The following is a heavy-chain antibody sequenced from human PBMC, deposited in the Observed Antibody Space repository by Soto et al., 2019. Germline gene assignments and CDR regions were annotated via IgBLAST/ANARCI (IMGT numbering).Heavy chain of an antibody. J-gene: IGHJ6*02. CDR3: KRCVIRYHSFGSYLGIDGRDV. CDR2: TIPMFGTT. CDR1: GGTFNSYA. D-gene: IGHD3-22*01. V-gene: IGHV1-69*12. Sequence: QVQLVQSGAEVKKPESSVRVSCKASGGTFNSYAITWVRQAPGQGLEWMGGTIPMFGTTNYAEKFQGRVKITADESTNTAYMALSSLRSEDTGVYYCKRCVIRYHSFGSYLGIDGRDVWGQGTTVIVSS.